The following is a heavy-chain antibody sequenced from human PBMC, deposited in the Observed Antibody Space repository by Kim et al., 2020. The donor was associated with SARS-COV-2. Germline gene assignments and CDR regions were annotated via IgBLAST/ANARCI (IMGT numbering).Heavy chain of an antibody. CDR3: ARHSPISPLWFGELLYLDY. Sequence: SETLSLTCTVSGGSISSSSYYWGWIRQPPGKGLEWIGSIYYSGSTYYNPSLKSRVTISVDTSKNQFSLKLSSVTAADTAVYYCARHSPISPLWFGELLYLDYWGQGTLVTVSS. CDR1: GGSISSSSYY. D-gene: IGHD3-10*01. CDR2: IYYSGST. V-gene: IGHV4-39*01. J-gene: IGHJ4*02.